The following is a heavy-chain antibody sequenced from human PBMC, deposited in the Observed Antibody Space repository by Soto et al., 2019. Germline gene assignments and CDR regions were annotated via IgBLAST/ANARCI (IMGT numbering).Heavy chain of an antibody. CDR1: GGSISDYY. CDR2: MYYSGGT. Sequence: SETLSLACTVSGGSISDYYWSWIRQPPGKRLEWIAYMYYSGGTNYNPSLKSRVTISVDTSKNLFSLKLSSVTAADTAVYYCARHAGLPPSTMGTDWFDPWGQRTLVTGSS. V-gene: IGHV4-59*08. J-gene: IGHJ5*02. CDR3: ARHAGLPPSTMGTDWFDP. D-gene: IGHD3-10*01.